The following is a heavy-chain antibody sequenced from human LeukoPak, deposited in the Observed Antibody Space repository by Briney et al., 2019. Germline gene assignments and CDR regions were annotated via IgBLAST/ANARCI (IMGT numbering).Heavy chain of an antibody. J-gene: IGHJ5*02. V-gene: IGHV4-30-4*01. D-gene: IGHD3-10*01. CDR1: GGSISSGDYY. CDR2: IYYSGST. CDR3: VGYGSGSYYPENNWFDP. Sequence: PSQTLSLTCTVSGGSISSGDYYWSCIRQPPGKGLEWIGYIYYSGSTYYNPSPKSRVTISVDTSKNQFSLKLSSVTAADTAVYYCVGYGSGSYYPENNWFDPWGQGTLVTVSS.